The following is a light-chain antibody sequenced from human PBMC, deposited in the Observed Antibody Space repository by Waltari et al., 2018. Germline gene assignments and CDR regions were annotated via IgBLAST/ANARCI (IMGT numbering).Light chain of an antibody. CDR3: QQYFSVPAT. J-gene: IGKJ3*01. V-gene: IGKV4-1*01. Sequence: DIVMTQSPDSLVVSLGERATINFQATPNVSSASDGRNFLAWYQQKPGQSPKLLIYWASTRESGVPDRFSGGGSGTDFSLTISSLQAEDVGVYYCQQYFSVPATFGPGTKVEIK. CDR1: PNVSSASDGRNF. CDR2: WAS.